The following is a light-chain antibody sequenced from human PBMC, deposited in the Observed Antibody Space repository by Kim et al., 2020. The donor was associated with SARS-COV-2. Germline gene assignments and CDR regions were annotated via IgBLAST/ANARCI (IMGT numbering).Light chain of an antibody. CDR1: QSVSSN. V-gene: IGKV3-15*01. J-gene: IGKJ2*01. CDR3: QQYNDWPPYT. Sequence: VSPGERATRSCRASQSVSSNLAWYQQKPGQAPRLLIYGASTRATGIPARFSGSGSGTEFTLTISSLQSEDFAVYYCQQYNDWPPYTFGQGTKLEI. CDR2: GAS.